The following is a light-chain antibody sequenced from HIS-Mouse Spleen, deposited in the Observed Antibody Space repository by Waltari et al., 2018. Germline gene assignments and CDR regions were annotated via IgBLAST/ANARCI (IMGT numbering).Light chain of an antibody. CDR3: MQALQTPFT. J-gene: IGKJ3*01. Sequence: DIVMTQSPLSLPVTPGEPASISCRSSQSLLHSNGYNYLDWYLQKPGQSPQLLFYLGSKRAAGVPDRFSGRGAGKDFTMKRSRVEAENVGVYYCMQALQTPFTFGPGTKVDIK. CDR1: QSLLHSNGYNY. V-gene: IGKV2-28*01. CDR2: LGS.